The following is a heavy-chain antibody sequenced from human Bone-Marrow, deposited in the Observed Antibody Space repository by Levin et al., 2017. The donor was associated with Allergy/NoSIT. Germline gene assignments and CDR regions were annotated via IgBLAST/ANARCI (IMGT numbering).Heavy chain of an antibody. D-gene: IGHD2-21*02. CDR3: AKRAVVVTAIPSGYFDL. CDR1: GFTFSSYA. Sequence: GGSLRLSCAASGFTFSSYAMSWVRQAPGKGLEWVSAISGSGGSTYYADSVKGRFTISRDNSKNTLYLQMNSLRAEDTAVYYCAKRAVVVTAIPSGYFDLWGRGTLVTVSS. V-gene: IGHV3-23*01. CDR2: ISGSGGST. J-gene: IGHJ2*01.